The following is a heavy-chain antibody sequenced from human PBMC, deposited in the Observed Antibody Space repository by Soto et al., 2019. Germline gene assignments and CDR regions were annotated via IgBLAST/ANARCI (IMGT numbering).Heavy chain of an antibody. CDR3: ARDRYSGSYYYYYYGMDV. CDR1: GFTFSSYA. D-gene: IGHD1-26*01. J-gene: IGHJ6*02. CDR2: ISYDGSNK. V-gene: IGHV3-30-3*01. Sequence: QVQLVESGGGVVQPGRSLRLSCAASGFTFSSYAIHWVRQAPGKGLEWVAVISYDGSNKYYADSVKGRFTISRDNSKNTLYLQMNSLRAEDTAVYYCARDRYSGSYYYYYYGMDVWGQGTTVTVSS.